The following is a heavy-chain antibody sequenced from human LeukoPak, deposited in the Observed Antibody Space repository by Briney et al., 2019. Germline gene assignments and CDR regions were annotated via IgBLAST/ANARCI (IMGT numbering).Heavy chain of an antibody. CDR1: GGSISSYY. J-gene: IGHJ3*02. CDR2: IYTSGST. Sequence: SETPSLTCTVSGGSISSYYWIWIRQPAGRGLEWIGRIYTSGSTNYNPSLKSRVPLSVDTSKNQFSLKLRSVTAADTAVYYWARDIQWEVYDAAFDNWGQGTMVTVSS. D-gene: IGHD1-26*01. CDR3: ARDIQWEVYDAAFDN. V-gene: IGHV4-4*07.